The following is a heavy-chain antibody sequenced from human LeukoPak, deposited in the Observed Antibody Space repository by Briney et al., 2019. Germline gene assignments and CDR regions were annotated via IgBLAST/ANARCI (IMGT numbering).Heavy chain of an antibody. V-gene: IGHV3-7*01. CDR3: ARDGVAVAGLFDY. J-gene: IGHJ4*02. CDR1: GFTFSSYW. D-gene: IGHD6-19*01. CDR2: INQDGGAK. Sequence: GGSLRLSCAASGFTFSSYWMTWVRQAPGKGLEWVANINQDGGAKYYEDSVKGRFTISRDNARNSLYLQVNSLRAEDTAVYYCARDGVAVAGLFDYWGQGTLVTVSS.